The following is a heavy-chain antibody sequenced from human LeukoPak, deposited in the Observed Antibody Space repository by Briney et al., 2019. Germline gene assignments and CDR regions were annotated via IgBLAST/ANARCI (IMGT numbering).Heavy chain of an antibody. D-gene: IGHD2-2*01. J-gene: IGHJ5*02. CDR1: GGTFSSYA. CDR3: ASTVPSDIVVVPAAIAWFHP. Sequence: SVKVSCKASGGTFSSYAISWVRQAPGQGLGWMGGILPIFGTANYAQKFQGRVTITADESTSTAYMELSSLRSEDTAVYYCASTVPSDIVVVPAAIAWFHPLGQGALVTVSS. CDR2: ILPIFGTA. V-gene: IGHV1-69*01.